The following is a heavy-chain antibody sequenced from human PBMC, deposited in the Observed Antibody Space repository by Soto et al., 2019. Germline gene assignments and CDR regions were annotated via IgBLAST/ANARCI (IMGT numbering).Heavy chain of an antibody. CDR1: GFTFNSYG. J-gene: IGHJ6*02. CDR3: ARDRNNWNDARYVDV. CDR2: ISHDGSKT. Sequence: GESLKISCAASGFTFNSYGIHWVRQAPGKGLEWVAVISHDGSKTNYADSVKGRFTISRDNSKDTVYLQMNSLRAEDTAVYYCARDRNNWNDARYVDVWGQGTTVTVSS. D-gene: IGHD1-20*01. V-gene: IGHV3-30*03.